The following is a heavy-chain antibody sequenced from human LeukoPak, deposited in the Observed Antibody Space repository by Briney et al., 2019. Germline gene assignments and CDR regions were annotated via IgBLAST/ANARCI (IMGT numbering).Heavy chain of an antibody. CDR1: GFTFSSYR. J-gene: IGHJ1*01. V-gene: IGHV3-48*01. Sequence: GGSLRLSCAASGFTFSSYRMIWVRQAPGKGLEWISYISSGSSTIYYADSVKGRFTISRDNAKNSLYLQMNSLRAEDTAVYYCARGSDLKYFQYWGQGTLVTVSS. CDR2: ISSGSSTI. CDR3: ARGSDLKYFQY.